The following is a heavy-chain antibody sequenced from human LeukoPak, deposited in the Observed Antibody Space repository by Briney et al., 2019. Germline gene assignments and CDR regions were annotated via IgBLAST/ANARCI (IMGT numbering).Heavy chain of an antibody. Sequence: GASVKVSCKASGGTFSSYAISWVRQAPGQGLEWMGRIIPILGIANYAQKFQGRVTITADKSTSTAYMELSSLRSEDTAVYYCARDSRQDYDYVWGIHDYWGQGTLVTVSS. CDR3: ARDSRQDYDYVWGIHDY. CDR1: GGTFSSYA. J-gene: IGHJ4*02. D-gene: IGHD3-16*01. CDR2: IIPILGIA. V-gene: IGHV1-69*04.